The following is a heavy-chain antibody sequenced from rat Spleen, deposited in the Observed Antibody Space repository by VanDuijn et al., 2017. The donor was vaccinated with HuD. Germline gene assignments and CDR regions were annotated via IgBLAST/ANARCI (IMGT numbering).Heavy chain of an antibody. CDR2: ISYDGSST. D-gene: IGHD1-2*01. CDR1: GFTFSDYY. CDR3: AKDMSRTIAARSYWYFDF. V-gene: IGHV5S10*01. Sequence: EVQLVESGGGLVQPGRSLKLSCAASGFTFSDYYMAWVRQAPTKGLEWVATISYDGSSTYYRDSVKGRFTISRDNAKSTLYLQMNSLRSEDTAPYYCAKDMSRTIAARSYWYFDFWGPGTMVTVSS. J-gene: IGHJ1*01.